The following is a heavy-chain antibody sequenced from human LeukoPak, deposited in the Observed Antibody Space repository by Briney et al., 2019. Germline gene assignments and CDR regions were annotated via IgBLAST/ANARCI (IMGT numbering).Heavy chain of an antibody. D-gene: IGHD1-26*01. J-gene: IGHJ5*02. V-gene: IGHV3-23*01. CDR1: GFTFNSYA. Sequence: PGGSLRLSYAASGFTFNSYAMSWVRQAPGKGLEWVSAISGSGGSTYYADSVKGRFTISRDNFKNTVYLQMNSLRAADTAVYYCAKGARELPTLNWFDPWGQGTLVSVCS. CDR2: ISGSGGST. CDR3: AKGARELPTLNWFDP.